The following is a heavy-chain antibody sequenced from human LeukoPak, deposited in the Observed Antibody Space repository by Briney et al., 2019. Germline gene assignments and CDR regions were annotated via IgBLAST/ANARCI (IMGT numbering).Heavy chain of an antibody. CDR2: IYSGGST. CDR1: GFTVSSNY. V-gene: IGHV3-53*01. CDR3: AREGGAHGGRAFDI. Sequence: GGSPRLSCAASGFTVSSNYMSWVRQAPGKGLEWVSVIYSGGSTYYADSVKGRFTISRDNSKNTLYLQMNSLRAEDTAVYYCAREGGAHGGRAFDIWGQGTMVTVSS. D-gene: IGHD3-10*01. J-gene: IGHJ3*02.